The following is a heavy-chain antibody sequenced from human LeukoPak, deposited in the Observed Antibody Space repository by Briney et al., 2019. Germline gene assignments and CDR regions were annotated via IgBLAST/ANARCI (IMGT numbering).Heavy chain of an antibody. CDR1: GGSISSGGYY. CDR2: IYYSGST. Sequence: SETLSLTCTASGGSISSGGYYWSWIRQHPGKGLEWIACIYYSGSTYYNPSLKSRVTISVDTSKNQFSLRLSSVTAADTAVYYCARGEPYYFDYWGQGTLVTVSS. J-gene: IGHJ4*02. V-gene: IGHV4-31*03. D-gene: IGHD1-26*01. CDR3: ARGEPYYFDY.